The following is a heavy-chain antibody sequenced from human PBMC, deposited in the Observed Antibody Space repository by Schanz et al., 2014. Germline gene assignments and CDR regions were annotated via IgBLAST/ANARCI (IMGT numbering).Heavy chain of an antibody. V-gene: IGHV3-23*04. CDR2: VSASGGGP. Sequence: VQLVDSGGGLVQPGGSLRLSCAASGFTFHTYDMHWVRQAPGKGLEWVSLVSASGGGPFYADSVKGRFTSSRDNSRNTVYLQMSSLKAEDTAVYYCVKDDRVDVVVVAANYWGQGAQVIVSS. CDR3: VKDDRVDVVVVAANY. CDR1: GFTFHTYD. J-gene: IGHJ4*02. D-gene: IGHD2-15*01.